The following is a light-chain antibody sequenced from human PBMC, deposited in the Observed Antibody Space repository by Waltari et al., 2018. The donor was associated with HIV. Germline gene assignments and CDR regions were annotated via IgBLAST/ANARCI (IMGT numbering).Light chain of an antibody. CDR2: ATS. J-gene: IGKJ2*01. CDR3: QRYDRAPYT. V-gene: IGKV1-27*01. CDR1: QAIGSD. Sequence: SASVGDRVAITCRASQAIGSDLAWYQQKPGKVPKLLIYATSTLQSGVPSRFSGSGSGTDFTLTITSLQTEDFAFYYCQRYDRAPYTFGPGTKLELK.